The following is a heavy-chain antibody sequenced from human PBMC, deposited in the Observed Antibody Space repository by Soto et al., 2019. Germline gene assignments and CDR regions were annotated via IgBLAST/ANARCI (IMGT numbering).Heavy chain of an antibody. Sequence: RGESLKISCKGSGYSFTSYWIGWVRQMPGKGLEWMGIIYPGDSDTRYSPSFQGQVTISADKSISTAYLQWSSLKASDTAMYYCARLFPERRDGYKDPNVRGFDYWGQGTLVTVSS. D-gene: IGHD5-12*01. CDR3: ARLFPERRDGYKDPNVRGFDY. CDR1: GYSFTSYW. CDR2: IYPGDSDT. J-gene: IGHJ4*02. V-gene: IGHV5-51*01.